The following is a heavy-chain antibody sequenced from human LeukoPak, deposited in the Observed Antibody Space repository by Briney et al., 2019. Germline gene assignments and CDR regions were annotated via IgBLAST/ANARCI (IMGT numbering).Heavy chain of an antibody. CDR1: GGSISSYY. Sequence: PSETLSLTCTVSGGSISSYYWNWIRQPPGKGVEWIGYIYYSGSTNYNPSLKSRVTISVDTSKNQFSLKLSSVTAADTAVYFCARRRGLDYDNWGQGTLVTVSS. J-gene: IGHJ4*02. V-gene: IGHV4-59*08. D-gene: IGHD3/OR15-3a*01. CDR3: ARRRGLDYDN. CDR2: IYYSGST.